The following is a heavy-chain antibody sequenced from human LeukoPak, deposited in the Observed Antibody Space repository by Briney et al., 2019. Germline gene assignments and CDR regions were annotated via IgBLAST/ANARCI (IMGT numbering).Heavy chain of an antibody. CDR1: GFTFSDAW. J-gene: IGHJ4*02. V-gene: IGHV3-15*01. CDR3: ATGTGRSDFDY. Sequence: GGSLRLSCAAPGFTFSDAWMSWVRQAPGKGLEWVGRIKSKTDGGTRDFAAPVKGRFSISRDDSKATVYLQMSSLKTEDTAVYHCATGTGRSDFDYWGRGTLVTVSS. CDR2: IKSKTDGGTR. D-gene: IGHD3/OR15-3a*01.